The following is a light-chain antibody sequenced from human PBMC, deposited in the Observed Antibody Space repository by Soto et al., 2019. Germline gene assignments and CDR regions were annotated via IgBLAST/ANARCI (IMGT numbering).Light chain of an antibody. CDR2: GAS. CDR1: ERLSSVY. Sequence: EIVLTQSPGTLSLSPGERATLSCRASERLSSVYLAWYQQRPGQPPRLLIYGASNRATGIPARFSGSGSGTDFTLTISGLEPEDFAVYYCQQYGSPPLTFGGGTKVDIK. CDR3: QQYGSPPLT. V-gene: IGKV3-20*01. J-gene: IGKJ4*01.